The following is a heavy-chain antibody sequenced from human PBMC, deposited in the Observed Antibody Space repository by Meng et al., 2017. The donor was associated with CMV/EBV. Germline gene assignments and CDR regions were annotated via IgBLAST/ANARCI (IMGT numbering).Heavy chain of an antibody. CDR1: GGSISSSSYY. CDR2: INHSGST. D-gene: IGHD2-2*01. CDR3: ARVGGGCSSTSCSPIDY. J-gene: IGHJ4*02. Sequence: SETLSLTCTVSGGSISSSSYYWGWIRQPPGKGLEWIGEINHSGSTNYNPSLKSRVTISVDTSKNQFSLKLSSVTAADTAVYYCARVGGGCSSTSCSPIDYWGQGTLVTVSS. V-gene: IGHV4-39*07.